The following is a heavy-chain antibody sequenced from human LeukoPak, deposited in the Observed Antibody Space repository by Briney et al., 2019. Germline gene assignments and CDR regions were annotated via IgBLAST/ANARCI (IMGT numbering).Heavy chain of an antibody. J-gene: IGHJ4*02. Sequence: PGGSLRLSCAASGFTFSSYWMTWVLQAPGKGLEWVAVISYDGSNKYYADFVKGRFTISRDNSKNTLYLQMNSLRAEDTAVYYCASEGGSIFGVVTPFDYWGQGTLVTVSS. D-gene: IGHD3-3*01. CDR3: ASEGGSIFGVVTPFDY. CDR2: ISYDGSNK. V-gene: IGHV3-30-3*01. CDR1: GFTFSSYW.